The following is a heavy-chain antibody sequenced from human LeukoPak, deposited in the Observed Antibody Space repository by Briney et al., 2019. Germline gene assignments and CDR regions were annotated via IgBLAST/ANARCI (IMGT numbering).Heavy chain of an antibody. CDR2: ISSSGSTI. J-gene: IGHJ4*02. V-gene: IGHV3-48*03. CDR3: ARDLAVAGNM. Sequence: GGSLRLSCAASGFTFSSYEMNWVRQAQGKGLEWVSYISSSGSTIYYADSVKGRFTISRDNAKNSLYLQMNSLRAEDTAVYYCARDLAVAGNMWGQGTLVTVSS. D-gene: IGHD6-19*01. CDR1: GFTFSSYE.